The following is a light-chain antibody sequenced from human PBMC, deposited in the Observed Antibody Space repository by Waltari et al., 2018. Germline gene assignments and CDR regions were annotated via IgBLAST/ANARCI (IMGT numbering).Light chain of an antibody. CDR2: RND. CDR3: ATWDNIMNCHWV. J-gene: IGLJ3*02. V-gene: IGLV1-44*01. Sequence: QSVLTQSPSASGTPGQRVTISCSGSWSHIGDKVVNGYQPLPGKAPKLLIYRNDQRPSGVPDPFSPSKSFTSASLTIILLPSQYEADYYCATWDNIMNCHWVFCGVTKVTFL. CDR1: WSHIGDKV.